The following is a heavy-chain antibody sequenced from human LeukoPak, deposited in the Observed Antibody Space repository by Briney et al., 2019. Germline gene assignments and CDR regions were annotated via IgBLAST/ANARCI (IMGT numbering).Heavy chain of an antibody. V-gene: IGHV3-30*04. D-gene: IGHD2-15*01. CDR2: ISYDGSNK. Sequence: LGGSLRLSCAASGFTFSSYATHWVRQAPGKGLEWVAVISYDGSNKYYADSVKGRFTISRDISKNTLYLQMNSLRAEDTAVYYCAGYCSGGSCYYDAFDIWGQGTMVTVSS. CDR1: GFTFSSYA. CDR3: AGYCSGGSCYYDAFDI. J-gene: IGHJ3*02.